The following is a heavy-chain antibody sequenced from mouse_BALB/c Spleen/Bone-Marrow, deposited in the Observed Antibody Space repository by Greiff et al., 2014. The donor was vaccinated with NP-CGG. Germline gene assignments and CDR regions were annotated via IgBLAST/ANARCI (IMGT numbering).Heavy chain of an antibody. V-gene: IGHV1-15*01. D-gene: IGHD2-3*01. J-gene: IGHJ4*01. CDR2: IHPRSGGT. Sequence: VQLVESGAELVRPGASVKLSCKALGYTFTDYEIHWVKQTPVHGLEWIGAIHPRSGGTAYNQKSKGKATLTADKSSSIAYMELSSLTSDDSAVYYCTRDGDGYYPYTLDNWGQGTSVTVSS. CDR1: GYTFTDYE. CDR3: TRDGDGYYPYTLDN.